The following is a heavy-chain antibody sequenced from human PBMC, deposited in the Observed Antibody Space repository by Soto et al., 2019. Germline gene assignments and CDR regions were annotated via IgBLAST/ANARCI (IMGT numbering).Heavy chain of an antibody. Sequence: EVQLVESGGGSVQPGGSLRLSCVASGITFSGYWMHWVRQVPGKGLVWVARVDSDGSGTSYADSVKGRFTISRDHDKNTLYLPMHSLRVEDTDVYYCATVFEHWSQGIPVTVSS. J-gene: IGHJ4*02. V-gene: IGHV3-74*01. CDR1: GITFSGYW. CDR2: VDSDGSGT. CDR3: ATVFEH.